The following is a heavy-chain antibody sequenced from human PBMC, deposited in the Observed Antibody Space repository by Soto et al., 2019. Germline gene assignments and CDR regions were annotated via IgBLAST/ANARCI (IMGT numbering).Heavy chain of an antibody. CDR1: GFTFSNAW. CDR2: IKSKTDGGTT. Sequence: GGSLRLSCAASGFTFSNAWMNWVRQAPGKGLEWVGRIKSKTDGGTTDYAAPVKGRFTISRDDSKNTLYLQMNSLKTEDTAVYYCTTGVPGSLRYFDPYYYYYYGMDVWGQGTTVTLSS. CDR3: TTGVPGSLRYFDPYYYYYYGMDV. D-gene: IGHD3-9*01. V-gene: IGHV3-15*07. J-gene: IGHJ6*02.